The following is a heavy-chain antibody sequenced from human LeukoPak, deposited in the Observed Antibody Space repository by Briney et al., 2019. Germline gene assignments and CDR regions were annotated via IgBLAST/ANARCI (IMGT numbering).Heavy chain of an antibody. CDR3: ARGLFGVGATRFNWFDP. D-gene: IGHD1-26*01. J-gene: IGHJ5*02. CDR2: IYYSGST. Sequence: PSETLSLTCTVCGGSISSYYWSLIRQPPGKGLEWIGYIYYSGSTNYNPSLKSRVTISVDTSKNQFSLKLSSVTAADTAVYYCARGLFGVGATRFNWFDPWGQGTLVTVSS. V-gene: IGHV4-59*08. CDR1: GGSISSYY.